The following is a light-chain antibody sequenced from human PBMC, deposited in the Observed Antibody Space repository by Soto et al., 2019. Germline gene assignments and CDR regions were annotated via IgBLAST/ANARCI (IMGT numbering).Light chain of an antibody. J-gene: IGLJ2*01. Sequence: QSVLSQSPSASGTHGRRVIISCSGSSSKIGTNTVSWHQQVPGAAPKLLIWSNNQRPSGVPDRFSGSKSGTSASLAISGLQSEDEADYYCAAWDDSLKALVFGGGTNFTVL. CDR3: AAWDDSLKALV. CDR2: SNN. V-gene: IGLV1-44*01. CDR1: SSKIGTNT.